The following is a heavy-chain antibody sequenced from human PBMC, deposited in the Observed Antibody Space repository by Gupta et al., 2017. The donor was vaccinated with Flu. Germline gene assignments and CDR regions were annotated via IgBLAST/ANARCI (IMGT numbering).Heavy chain of an antibody. CDR3: ARDRDEYSGFRDAFDI. J-gene: IGHJ3*02. D-gene: IGHD5-12*01. CDR1: GGSISSGNHF. Sequence: QVQLQESGPGLVKPSQTLSLTCTVSGGSISSGNHFWSWIRQHPGKGLEWIGYIYSSGSTYYNPSLKSRVTISVDTSENQFSLKLSSVTAADTAVYYCARDRDEYSGFRDAFDIWGQGTVVTVSS. V-gene: IGHV4-31*03. CDR2: IYSSGST.